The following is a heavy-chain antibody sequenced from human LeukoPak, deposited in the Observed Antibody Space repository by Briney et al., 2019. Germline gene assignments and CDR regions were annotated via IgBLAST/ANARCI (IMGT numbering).Heavy chain of an antibody. CDR3: ARTVGANWDLFDY. CDR1: GGSISTYY. Sequence: PSETLSLTCTVSGGSISTYYWSWIRQPPGKALGCIGYIYNSGRTNYNPSLKSRVTISVDTSKNQFSLRLRSVTAADTAVYYCARTVGANWDLFDYWGQGTLVTVSS. J-gene: IGHJ4*02. CDR2: IYNSGRT. D-gene: IGHD7-27*01. V-gene: IGHV4-59*01.